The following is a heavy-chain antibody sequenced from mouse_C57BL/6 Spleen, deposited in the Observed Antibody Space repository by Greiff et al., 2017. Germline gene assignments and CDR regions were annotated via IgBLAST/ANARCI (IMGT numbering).Heavy chain of an antibody. V-gene: IGHV1-62-2*01. CDR2: FYPGSGSI. CDR1: GYTFTEYT. Sequence: QVQLQQSGAELVKPGASVKLSCKASGYTFTEYTIHWVKQRSGQGLEWIGWFYPGSGSIKYNEKFKDKATLTADKSSSTVYMELSRLTSEDSAVYFCARHEPYYYGSSYGYFDVWGTGTTVTVSS. J-gene: IGHJ1*03. D-gene: IGHD1-1*01. CDR3: ARHEPYYYGSSYGYFDV.